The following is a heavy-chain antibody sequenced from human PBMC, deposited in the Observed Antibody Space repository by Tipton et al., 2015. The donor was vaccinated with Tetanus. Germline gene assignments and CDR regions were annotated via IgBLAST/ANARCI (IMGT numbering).Heavy chain of an antibody. CDR1: GGSISSYY. CDR2: IYTSGST. CDR3: AREQDYYSKWFDP. Sequence: TLSLTCTVSGGSISSYYWSWIRQPAGKGLEWIGRIYTSGSTNYNPPLKSRVTMSADTPKNQFSLTLSSVTAADTAVYYCAREQDYYSKWFDPWGQGTLVTVSS. V-gene: IGHV4-4*07. J-gene: IGHJ5*02. D-gene: IGHD1-26*01.